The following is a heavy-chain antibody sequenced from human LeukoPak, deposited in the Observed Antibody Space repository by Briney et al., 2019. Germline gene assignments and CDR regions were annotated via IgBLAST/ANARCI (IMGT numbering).Heavy chain of an antibody. Sequence: SGGSLRLSCAASGFTFSSYGMHWVRQAPGKGLEWVAVISYDGSNKYYADSVKGRFIISRDNSKNTLYLQMNSLRAEDTAVYYCAKVGRYYYDSSGYFDYWGQGTLVTVSS. CDR3: AKVGRYYYDSSGYFDY. CDR1: GFTFSSYG. D-gene: IGHD3-22*01. J-gene: IGHJ4*02. V-gene: IGHV3-30*18. CDR2: ISYDGSNK.